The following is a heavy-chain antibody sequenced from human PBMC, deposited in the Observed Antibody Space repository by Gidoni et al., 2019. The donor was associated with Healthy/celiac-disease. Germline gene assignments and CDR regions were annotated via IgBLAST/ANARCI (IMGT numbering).Heavy chain of an antibody. Sequence: EVQLVESGGGLVKPGGSLRLSCAASGFTFSSYSMNWFRQAPGKGLEWVSSISSSSSYIYYADSVKGRFTISRDNAKNSLYLQMNSLRAEDTAVYYCAREWGYNFWFDPWGQGTLVTVSS. V-gene: IGHV3-21*01. J-gene: IGHJ5*02. CDR1: GFTFSSYS. CDR3: AREWGYNFWFDP. D-gene: IGHD3-22*01. CDR2: ISSSSSYI.